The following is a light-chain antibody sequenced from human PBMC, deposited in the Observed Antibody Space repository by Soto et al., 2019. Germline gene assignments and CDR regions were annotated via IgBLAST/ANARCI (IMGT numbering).Light chain of an antibody. J-gene: IGLJ2*01. CDR2: DNN. V-gene: IGLV1-51*01. CDR3: GTWYSSLSAVV. Sequence: QSVLTQPPSVSAAPGQTVTISCSGSSSNIGNNYVSWYQQLPGTAPKLLIYDNNKRPSGIPDRFSGSKSGTSATLGITGLQTGDEADYYCGTWYSSLSAVVFGGGTKVTVL. CDR1: SSNIGNNY.